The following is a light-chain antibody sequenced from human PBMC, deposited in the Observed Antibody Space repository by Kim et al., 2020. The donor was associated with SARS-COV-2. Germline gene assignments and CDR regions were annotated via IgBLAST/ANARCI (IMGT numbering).Light chain of an antibody. CDR1: AMPKKF. V-gene: IGLV3-10*01. Sequence: VSPRQTARITCAGDAMPKKFAYRYQQKSGQAPVLVIYEENKRSYGISQRFSGSTSGTLATLTISGAQVEDEADYYCDSTDSSGNPVFGGGTQLTVL. CDR3: DSTDSSGNPV. CDR2: EEN. J-gene: IGLJ3*02.